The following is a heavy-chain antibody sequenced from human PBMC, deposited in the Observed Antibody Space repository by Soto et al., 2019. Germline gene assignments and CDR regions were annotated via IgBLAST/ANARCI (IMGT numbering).Heavy chain of an antibody. CDR2: VSLTGDRT. D-gene: IGHD2-8*01. CDR1: RFSFSSYE. J-gene: IGHJ4*02. Sequence: EVQLLESGGGLVQPGGSLRLSCVASRFSFSSYEMSWVRQAAGKGLEWVSRVSLTGDRTNYAGSVKGRFTVSRDNFKNTLYLEMDSLRPEDTAIYYCARGGGYCTPTSCAIDSRGRGTPVTLSS. CDR3: ARGGGYCTPTSCAIDS. V-gene: IGHV3-23*01.